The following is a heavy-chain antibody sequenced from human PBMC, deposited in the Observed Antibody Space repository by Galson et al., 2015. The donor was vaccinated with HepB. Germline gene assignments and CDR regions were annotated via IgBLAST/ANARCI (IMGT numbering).Heavy chain of an antibody. CDR1: GFTFSDYY. J-gene: IGHJ3*02. CDR3: ARADGYSSGWYEYAFDI. V-gene: IGHV3-11*01. D-gene: IGHD6-19*01. Sequence: SLRLSCAASGFTFSDYYMSWIRQAPGKGLEWVSYISSSGSTIYDADSVKGRFTISRDNAKNSLFLQVNSLRAEDTAVYYCARADGYSSGWYEYAFDIWGQGTMVTVSS. CDR2: ISSSGSTI.